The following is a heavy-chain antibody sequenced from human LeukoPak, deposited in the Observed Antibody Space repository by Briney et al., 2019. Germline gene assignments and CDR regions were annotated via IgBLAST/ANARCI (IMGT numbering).Heavy chain of an antibody. V-gene: IGHV3-53*01. Sequence: PGGSLRLSCAASGLTVSSNYTNWVRQAPGKGLEWVSVIYSDGSTYYADSVKGRFTISRDNSKNTLYLQMNSLRAEDTAVYYCAGAQGISARWWGQGTLVTVSS. D-gene: IGHD6-6*01. CDR3: AGAQGISARW. CDR1: GLTVSSNY. J-gene: IGHJ4*02. CDR2: IYSDGST.